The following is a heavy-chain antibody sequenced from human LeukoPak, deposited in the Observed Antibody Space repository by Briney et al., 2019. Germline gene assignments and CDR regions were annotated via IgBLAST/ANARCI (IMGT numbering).Heavy chain of an antibody. CDR3: ATTMASYCSSTSCPFDY. V-gene: IGHV4-34*09. CDR2: INHSGST. D-gene: IGHD2-2*01. Sequence: PSETLSLTCAVYGGSFSGYYWSWIRQPPGKGLEWIGEINHSGSTYYNPSLKSRVTISVDTSKNQFSLKLSSVTAADTAVYYCATTMASYCSSTSCPFDYWGQGTLVTVSS. CDR1: GGSFSGYY. J-gene: IGHJ4*02.